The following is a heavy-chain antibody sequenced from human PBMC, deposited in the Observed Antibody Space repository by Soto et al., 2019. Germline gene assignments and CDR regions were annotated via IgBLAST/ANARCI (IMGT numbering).Heavy chain of an antibody. CDR2: ISNDESST. CDR3: VRDRTGEAPGGWFDP. Sequence: QVQLVESGGGVVQAGRSLRLSCAASGFTFSNYAMHWVRQAPGKGLEWVAVISNDESSTYYADSVKGRFTISRDNSKNTLYLQVNSLRDEDTAVYYCVRDRTGEAPGGWFDPWGQGTLVTVSS. D-gene: IGHD3-10*01. J-gene: IGHJ5*02. V-gene: IGHV3-30-3*01. CDR1: GFTFSNYA.